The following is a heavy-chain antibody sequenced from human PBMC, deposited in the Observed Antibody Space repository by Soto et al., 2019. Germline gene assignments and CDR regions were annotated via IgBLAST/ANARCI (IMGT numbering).Heavy chain of an antibody. CDR3: ACSRTFDY. CDR1: GFTFTSYW. Sequence: GGSLRLSCAASGFTFTSYWMSWVRQAPGKGLEWVANIKQDGSEEYFVDSVKGRFTISRDNAKNSLYLQMNSLRAEDTAVYYCACSRTFDYWGQGTLVTVSS. J-gene: IGHJ4*02. V-gene: IGHV3-7*05. CDR2: IKQDGSEE. D-gene: IGHD2-15*01.